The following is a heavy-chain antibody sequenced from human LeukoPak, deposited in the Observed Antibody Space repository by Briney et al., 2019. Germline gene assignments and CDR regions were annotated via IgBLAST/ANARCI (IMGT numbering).Heavy chain of an antibody. V-gene: IGHV3-23*01. CDR2: ISGSGGIT. CDR1: GFTFSNYA. J-gene: IGHJ4*02. CDR3: AKESNLSTGDFDY. D-gene: IGHD2-2*01. Sequence: GGSLRLSCAASGFTFSNYAMSWVRQAPGKGLEWVSVISGSGGITYYADSVKGRFTISRDNSKNTLYLQMNSLRAEDTAVYYCAKESNLSTGDFDYWGQGTLVTVSS.